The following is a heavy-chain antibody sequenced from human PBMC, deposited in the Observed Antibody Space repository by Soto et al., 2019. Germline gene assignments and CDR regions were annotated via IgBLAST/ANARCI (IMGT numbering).Heavy chain of an antibody. D-gene: IGHD1-1*01. CDR1: GFTFSNYG. CDR2: ILYDGSNK. Sequence: QVQLVESGGGVVQPGTSLRLSCAASGFTFSNYGMHWVRQTPGKGLEWVALILYDGSNKYYADSVKGRFTISRDNSKNTLYLQVSSLRAEDPAVYYCAKSRDAYNFYFYYGMDVWGQGTSVTVSS. V-gene: IGHV3-30*18. CDR3: AKSRDAYNFYFYYGMDV. J-gene: IGHJ6*02.